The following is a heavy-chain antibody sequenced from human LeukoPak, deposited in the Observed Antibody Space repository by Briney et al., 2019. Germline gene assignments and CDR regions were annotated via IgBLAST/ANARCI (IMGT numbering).Heavy chain of an antibody. Sequence: GASVKVSCKASGYTFTGYYMHWVRQAPGQGLEWMGWINPNSGGTNYAQKFQGRVTMTRDTSISTAYMELSRLRSDDTAVYYCARDVAMVRGSRYFFEPEVVDYWGQGTLVTVSS. CDR3: ARDVAMVRGSRYFFEPEVVDY. D-gene: IGHD3-10*01. J-gene: IGHJ4*02. CDR2: INPNSGGT. V-gene: IGHV1-2*02. CDR1: GYTFTGYY.